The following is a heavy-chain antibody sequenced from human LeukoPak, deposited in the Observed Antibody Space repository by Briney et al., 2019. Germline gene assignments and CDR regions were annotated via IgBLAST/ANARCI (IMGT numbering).Heavy chain of an antibody. J-gene: IGHJ5*02. D-gene: IGHD6-19*01. CDR2: ITVEGTGA. Sequence: GGSLRLSCVGPGFTFSSYWVHWVRQPPGKGLVWVSRITVEGTGADYADSVRGRFTISRDNAKNTLYLQMNSLTAEDTAIYYCVRSMGGSDDLWSQGTLVSVSS. V-gene: IGHV3-74*01. CDR3: VRSMGGSDDL. CDR1: GFTFSSYW.